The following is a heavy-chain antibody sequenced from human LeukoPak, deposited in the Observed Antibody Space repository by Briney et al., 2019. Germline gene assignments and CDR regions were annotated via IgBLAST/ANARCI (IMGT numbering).Heavy chain of an antibody. D-gene: IGHD1-26*01. CDR1: GFTFGDYA. Sequence: PGGSLRLSCTASGFTFGDYAMSWFRQAPGKGLEWVGLIRSKAYGGTTEYAASVKGRFTISRDDSKSIAYLQMNSLKTEDTAVYYCTRDPSSGLEFDYWGQGTLVTVSS. V-gene: IGHV3-49*03. CDR3: TRDPSSGLEFDY. J-gene: IGHJ4*02. CDR2: IRSKAYGGTT.